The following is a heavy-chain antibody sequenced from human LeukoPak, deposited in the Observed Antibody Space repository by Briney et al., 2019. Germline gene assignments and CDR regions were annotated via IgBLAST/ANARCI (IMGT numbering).Heavy chain of an antibody. J-gene: IGHJ4*02. CDR3: ARGYSGSYRVDY. V-gene: IGHV3-74*01. D-gene: IGHD1-26*01. Sequence: QPGGSLRLSCAASGFTFSSYWMHWVRQAPGKGLVWVSRISSEGSSTTYADSVKGRFTISRDNAKNTLYLQMNSLRAEDTAVYYCARGYSGSYRVDYWGQGTLVTVSS. CDR1: GFTFSSYW. CDR2: ISSEGSST.